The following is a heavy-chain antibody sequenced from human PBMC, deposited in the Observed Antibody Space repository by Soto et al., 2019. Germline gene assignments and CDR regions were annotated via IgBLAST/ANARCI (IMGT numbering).Heavy chain of an antibody. CDR1: GYSFTTYW. Sequence: GEYRKISRKGSGYSFTTYWIGWVRQMHGKGLEWMGIIYPGDFDTRYSPSFQGQVTISADRSISTAYLQWSSLKASDTPMYYRATLENFVSTLARPNCIHVRGKGT. CDR2: IYPGDFDT. D-gene: IGHD5-12*01. CDR3: ATLENFVSTLARPNCIHV. V-gene: IGHV5-51*01. J-gene: IGHJ6*03.